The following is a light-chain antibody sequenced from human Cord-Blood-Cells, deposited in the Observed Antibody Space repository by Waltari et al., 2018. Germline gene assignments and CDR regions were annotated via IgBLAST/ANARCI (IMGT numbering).Light chain of an antibody. J-gene: IGKJ1*01. CDR1: QSVSSN. V-gene: IGKV3-15*01. Sequence: EIVMPQSPATLSVSPGERATLSCRASQSVSSNLAWYQQNPGQAPMLLIHGASTRATGIPARFSGSGSGTEFTLTISSLQSEDFAVYYCQQYNNLWTFGQGTKVEIK. CDR2: GAS. CDR3: QQYNNLWT.